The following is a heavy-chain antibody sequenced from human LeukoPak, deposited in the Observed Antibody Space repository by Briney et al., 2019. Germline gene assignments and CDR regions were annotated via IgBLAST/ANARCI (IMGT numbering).Heavy chain of an antibody. CDR1: GYTFTGYY. CDR3: ATPPRGGSYSTFDY. D-gene: IGHD1-26*01. CDR2: FDPEDGET. Sequence: ASVKVSCKASGYTFTGYYMHWVRQAPGKGLEWMGGFDPEDGETIYAQKFQGRVTMTEDTSTDTAYMELSSLRSEDTAVYYCATPPRGGSYSTFDYWGQGTLVTVSS. J-gene: IGHJ4*02. V-gene: IGHV1-24*01.